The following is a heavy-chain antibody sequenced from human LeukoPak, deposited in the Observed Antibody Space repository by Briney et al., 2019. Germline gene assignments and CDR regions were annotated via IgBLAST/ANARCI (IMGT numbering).Heavy chain of an antibody. CDR1: GFTFSTYG. V-gene: IGHV3-30*02. Sequence: HPGGSLRLSCAASGFTFSTYGMHWVRQTPGKGLEWVAFIRYDGSSEYYRDSVKGRFTISRDNSKNTLYLQMNSLRAEDTAVYYCARDHVDSNYSWGQGTLVTVSS. J-gene: IGHJ5*02. CDR3: ARDHVDSNYS. CDR2: IRYDGSSE. D-gene: IGHD4-11*01.